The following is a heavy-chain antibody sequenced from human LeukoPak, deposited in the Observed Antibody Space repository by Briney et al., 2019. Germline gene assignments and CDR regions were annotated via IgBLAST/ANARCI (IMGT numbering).Heavy chain of an antibody. CDR1: GGSISSYY. CDR2: IYTSGST. CDR3: ARIFDS. Sequence: PSETLSLTCTVSGGSISSYYWSWIRQPPGKGLEWIGYIYTSGSTNYSPSLKSRATISLDTSKSQFSLKLTSMTAADTAVYYCARIFDSWGQGVLVTVSS. V-gene: IGHV4-4*09. J-gene: IGHJ4*02.